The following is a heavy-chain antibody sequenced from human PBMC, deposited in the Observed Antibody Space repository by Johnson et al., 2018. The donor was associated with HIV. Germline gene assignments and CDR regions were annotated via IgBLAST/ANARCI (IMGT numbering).Heavy chain of an antibody. CDR1: GFTFSSYA. J-gene: IGHJ3*02. CDR3: ARPGPTVTDDGFDI. CDR2: IGTAGDT. V-gene: IGHV3-13*01. D-gene: IGHD4-17*01. Sequence: VQLVESGGGVVQPGRSLRLSCAASGFTFSSYAMHWVRQAPGKGLEWVSAIGTAGDTYYPGSVKGRFTISRENAKNSLYLQMNSLRNEDTAVYYCARPGPTVTDDGFDIWGQGTMVTVSS.